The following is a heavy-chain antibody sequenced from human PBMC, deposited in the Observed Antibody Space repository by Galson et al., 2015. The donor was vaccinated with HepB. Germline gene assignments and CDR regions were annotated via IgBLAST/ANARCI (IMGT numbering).Heavy chain of an antibody. D-gene: IGHD1-26*01. Sequence: SLRLSCAASGFTFSSYAMHWVRQAPGKGLEWVAVISYDGSNKYYADSVKGRFTISRDNSKNTLYLQMNSLRAEDTAVYYCARDREQGSFDYWGQGTLVTVSS. CDR3: ARDREQGSFDY. V-gene: IGHV3-30-3*01. J-gene: IGHJ4*02. CDR1: GFTFSSYA. CDR2: ISYDGSNK.